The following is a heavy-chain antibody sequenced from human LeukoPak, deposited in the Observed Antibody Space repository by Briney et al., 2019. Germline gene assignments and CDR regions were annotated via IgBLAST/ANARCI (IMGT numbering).Heavy chain of an antibody. V-gene: IGHV4-39*01. D-gene: IGHD3-16*02. Sequence: PSETLSLTCTVSGDSLRRDNYYWGWLRQPPGTGLEWIGSIYYSGSTYYNPSLKSRVSISVDPSKSQFSLKLTSVTAADTAVYYCATHPLLDYWGRGSLVTVSS. J-gene: IGHJ4*02. CDR1: GDSLRRDNYY. CDR2: IYYSGST. CDR3: ATHPLLDY.